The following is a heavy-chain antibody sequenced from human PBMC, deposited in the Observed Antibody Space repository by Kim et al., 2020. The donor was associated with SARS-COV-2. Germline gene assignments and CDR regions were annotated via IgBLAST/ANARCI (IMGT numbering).Heavy chain of an antibody. D-gene: IGHD2-2*01. Sequence: SVKVSCKASGGTFSSYAISWVRQAPGQGLEWMGGIIPIFGTANYAQKFQGRVTITADESTSTAYMELSSLRSEDTAVYYCARDRQTYCSSTSCYALLYYYYGMDVWAQGTTVTVSS. V-gene: IGHV1-69*13. J-gene: IGHJ6*02. CDR1: GGTFSSYA. CDR3: ARDRQTYCSSTSCYALLYYYYGMDV. CDR2: IIPIFGTA.